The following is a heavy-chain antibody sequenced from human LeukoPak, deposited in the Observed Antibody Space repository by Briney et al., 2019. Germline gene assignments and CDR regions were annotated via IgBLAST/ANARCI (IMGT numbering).Heavy chain of an antibody. Sequence: ASVKVSCRASGYTFINYFIHCVRQAPGQGLEWMGMINPTGGYASYARKFQGRLTMTRDTSTSTVYMELSSLRSEDTAVYYCARVGESSGFYGMDVWGQGTTVTVSS. CDR3: ARVGESSGFYGMDV. D-gene: IGHD3-22*01. CDR1: GYTFINYF. V-gene: IGHV1-46*01. J-gene: IGHJ6*02. CDR2: INPTGGYA.